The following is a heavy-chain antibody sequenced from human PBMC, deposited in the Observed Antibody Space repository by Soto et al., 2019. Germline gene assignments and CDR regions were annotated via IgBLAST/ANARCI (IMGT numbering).Heavy chain of an antibody. CDR3: ASPTEAVAGYYYYGMDV. D-gene: IGHD6-19*01. Sequence: PGGSLRLSCAASGFTVSTNYMSWVRQAPGKGLEWVSVIYGGGSTYYADSVKGRFTISRDNSKNTLYLQMNSLRAEDTAVYYCASPTEAVAGYYYYGMDVWGQGTTVTVS. V-gene: IGHV3-66*01. J-gene: IGHJ6*02. CDR2: IYGGGST. CDR1: GFTVSTNY.